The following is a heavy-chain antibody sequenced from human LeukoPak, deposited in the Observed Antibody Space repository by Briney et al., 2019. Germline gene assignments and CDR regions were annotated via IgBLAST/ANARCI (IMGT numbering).Heavy chain of an antibody. CDR2: INPNSGGT. CDR3: ARGDYYYYYMDV. CDR1: GYTFTSYA. V-gene: IGHV1-2*02. J-gene: IGHJ6*03. Sequence: ASVKVSCKASGYTFTSYAMGWVRQAPGQGLEWMGWINPNSGGTNYAQKFQGRVTMTRDTSISTAYMELSRLRSDDTAVYYCARGDYYYYYMDVWGKGTTVTVSS.